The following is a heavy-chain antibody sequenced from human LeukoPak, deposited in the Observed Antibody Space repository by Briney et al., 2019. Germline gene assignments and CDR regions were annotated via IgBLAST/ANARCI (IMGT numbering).Heavy chain of an antibody. V-gene: IGHV3-23*01. D-gene: IGHD3-10*01. CDR1: GITLSNYA. J-gene: IGHJ4*02. CDR2: ISESGGST. Sequence: GGSLRLSCVVSGITLSNYAMSWVRQAPGKGLEWVSDISESGGSTKYADSVKGRFTISRDNSLNTVYLQMNSLRAEDTAVYFCAKRGIVIRGVLIIGFHKEAYYFDYWGQGILVTVSS. CDR3: AKRGIVIRGVLIIGFHKEAYYFDY.